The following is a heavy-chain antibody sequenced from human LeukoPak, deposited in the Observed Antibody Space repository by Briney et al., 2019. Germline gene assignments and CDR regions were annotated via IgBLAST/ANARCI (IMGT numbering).Heavy chain of an antibody. CDR2: IYHSGST. V-gene: IGHV4-38-2*01. CDR3: ARRGSRYFDY. Sequence: SETLSLICAVSGYSISSGYYWGWIRQPPGKGLEWIGSIYHSGSTYYNPSLKSRVTISVDTSKNQFSLKLSSVTAADTAVYYCARRGSRYFDYWGQGTLVTVSS. J-gene: IGHJ4*02. CDR1: GYSISSGYY.